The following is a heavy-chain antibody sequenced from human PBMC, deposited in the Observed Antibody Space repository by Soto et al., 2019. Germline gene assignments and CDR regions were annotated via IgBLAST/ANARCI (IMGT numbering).Heavy chain of an antibody. Sequence: EVHLVEAGGGLVNPGESLTLSCAASGFTFGSFTLNWVRQAPGKGLEWVSSISSSSAYIYYAESVKGRFTISRDNARSTLYLQMNSLRLDDTAVYFCARDGLTFGGDWGQGTLVAVSS. CDR3: ARDGLTFGGD. CDR1: GFTFGSFT. J-gene: IGHJ4*02. V-gene: IGHV3-21*06. D-gene: IGHD3-16*01. CDR2: ISSSSAYI.